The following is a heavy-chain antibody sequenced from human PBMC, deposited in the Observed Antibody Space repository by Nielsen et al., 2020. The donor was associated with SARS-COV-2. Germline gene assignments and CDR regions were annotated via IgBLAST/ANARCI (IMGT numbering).Heavy chain of an antibody. CDR2: IKQDGSEK. CDR1: GGSISSGGYY. Sequence: ETLSLTCTVSGGSISSGGYYWSWIRQAPGKGLEWVANIKQDGSEKYYVDSVKGRFTISRDNAKNSLYLQMNNLRAEDTAVYYCARDISPYSGIDYWGQGTLVTVSS. CDR3: ARDISPYSGIDY. V-gene: IGHV3-7*03. J-gene: IGHJ4*02. D-gene: IGHD2-15*01.